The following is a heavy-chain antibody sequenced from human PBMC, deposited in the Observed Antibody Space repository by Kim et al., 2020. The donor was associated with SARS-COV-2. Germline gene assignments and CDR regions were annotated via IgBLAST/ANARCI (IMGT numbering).Heavy chain of an antibody. Sequence: ASVKVSCKASGYTFTSYAMNWVRQAPGQGLEWMGWINTNTGNPTYAQGFTGRFVFSLDTSVSTAYLQISSLKAEDTAVYYCARGPQQWPPGWFDPWGQGTLVTVSS. CDR3: ARGPQQWPPGWFDP. J-gene: IGHJ5*02. CDR2: INTNTGNP. CDR1: GYTFTSYA. V-gene: IGHV7-4-1*02. D-gene: IGHD6-19*01.